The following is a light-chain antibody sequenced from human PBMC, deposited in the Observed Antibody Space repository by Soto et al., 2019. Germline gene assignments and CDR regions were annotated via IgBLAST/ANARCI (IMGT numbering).Light chain of an antibody. CDR1: SGHSSYA. V-gene: IGLV4-69*01. Sequence: QAVVTQSPSASASLGASVKLTCTLSSGHSSYAIAWHQQQPEKGPRYLMKLTGDGSHSKGDGIPDRFSGTSSGAERHLTISSLQSEDEADYYCQTWGSGTHVVFGGGTKLTVL. CDR3: QTWGSGTHVV. CDR2: LTGDGSH. J-gene: IGLJ2*01.